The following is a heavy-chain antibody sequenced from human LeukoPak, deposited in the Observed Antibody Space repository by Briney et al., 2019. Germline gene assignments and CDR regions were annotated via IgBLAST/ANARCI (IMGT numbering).Heavy chain of an antibody. CDR2: IRYDGSNK. J-gene: IGHJ5*02. Sequence: GGSLRLSCAASGFTFSSYEMNWVRQAPGKGLEWVAFIRYDGSNKYYADSVKGRFTISRDNSKNTLYLQMNSLRAEDTAVYYCAKDLNPLSGYDYNWFDPWGQGTLVTVSS. CDR1: GFTFSSYE. D-gene: IGHD5-12*01. CDR3: AKDLNPLSGYDYNWFDP. V-gene: IGHV3-30*02.